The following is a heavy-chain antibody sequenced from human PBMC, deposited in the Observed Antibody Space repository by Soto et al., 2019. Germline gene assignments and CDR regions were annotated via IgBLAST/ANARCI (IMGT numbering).Heavy chain of an antibody. CDR2: INHSGST. CDR1: GGSFSGYY. CDR3: ARGRLNYDYVWGSYRYHDAFDI. Sequence: PSETLSLTCAVYGGSFSGYYWSWIRQPPGKGLGWIGEINHSGSTNYNPSLKSRVTISVDTSKNQFSLKLSSVTAADTAVYYCARGRLNYDYVWGSYRYHDAFDIWGQGTMVTVSS. D-gene: IGHD3-16*02. J-gene: IGHJ3*02. V-gene: IGHV4-34*01.